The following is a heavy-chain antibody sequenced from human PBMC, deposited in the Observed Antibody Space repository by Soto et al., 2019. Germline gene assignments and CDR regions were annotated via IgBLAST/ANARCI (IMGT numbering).Heavy chain of an antibody. J-gene: IGHJ5*02. CDR1: GFSLSTSGVG. V-gene: IGHV2-5*01. CDR2: IYWNDDK. Sequence: SGPTLVNPTQTLTLTCTFSGFSLSTSGVGVGWIRQPPGKALEWLALIYWNDDKRYSPSLKSRLTITKDTSKNQVVLTMTNMDPVDTATYYCAHRRLGYCSSTSCYGAWFDPWGRGTLVTIPS. D-gene: IGHD2-2*01. CDR3: AHRRLGYCSSTSCYGAWFDP.